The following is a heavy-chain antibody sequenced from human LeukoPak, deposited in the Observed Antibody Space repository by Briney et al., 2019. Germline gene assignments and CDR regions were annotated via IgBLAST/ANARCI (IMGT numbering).Heavy chain of an antibody. CDR2: INHSGST. J-gene: IGHJ4*02. Sequence: PSETLSLTCAVYGGSFSGYYWSWIRQPPGKGLEWIGEINHSGSTNYNPSLKSRVTISVDTSKNQFSLKLSSVTAADTAVYYCAIKGIAAAGGYYFDYWGQGTLVTVPS. CDR3: AIKGIAAAGGYYFDY. V-gene: IGHV4-34*01. CDR1: GGSFSGYY. D-gene: IGHD6-13*01.